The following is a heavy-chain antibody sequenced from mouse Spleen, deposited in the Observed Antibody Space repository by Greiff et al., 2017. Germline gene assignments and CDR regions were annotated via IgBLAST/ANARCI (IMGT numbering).Heavy chain of an antibody. CDR2: INPSSGYT. Sequence: QVQLKESGAELAKPGASVKLSCKASGYTFTSYWMHWVKQRPGQGLEWIGYINPSSGYTKYNQKFKDKATLTADKSSSTAYMQLSSLTYEDSAVYYCALRYDWYFDVWGAGTTVTVSS. CDR3: ALRYDWYFDV. CDR1: GYTFTSYW. V-gene: IGHV1-7*01. D-gene: IGHD1-1*01. J-gene: IGHJ1*01.